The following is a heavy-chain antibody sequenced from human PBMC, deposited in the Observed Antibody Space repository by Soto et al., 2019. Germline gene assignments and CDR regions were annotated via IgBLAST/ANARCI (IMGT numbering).Heavy chain of an antibody. CDR3: ARSLYSGYDYYYYGMDV. J-gene: IGHJ6*02. CDR1: GGSISSGDYY. CDR2: IYYSGST. D-gene: IGHD5-12*01. Sequence: PSETLSLTCTVSGGSISSGDYYWSWIRQPPGKGLEWIGYIYYSGSTYYNPSLKSRVTISVDTSKNQFSLKLSSVTAADTAVYYCARSLYSGYDYYYYGMDVWGQGTTVT. V-gene: IGHV4-30-4*01.